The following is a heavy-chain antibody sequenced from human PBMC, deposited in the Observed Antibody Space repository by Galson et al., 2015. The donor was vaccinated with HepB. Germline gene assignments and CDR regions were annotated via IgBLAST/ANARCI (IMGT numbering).Heavy chain of an antibody. CDR2: IKQNGSEK. CDR3: ARYPTVTPRHMDV. CDR1: GFDFSNIYW. D-gene: IGHD4-17*01. V-gene: IGHV3-7*01. Sequence: SLRLSCAASGFDFSNIYWMSWVRQAPGKGLDGVATIKQNGSEKYYVDSVKGRFTISRDNTKNSLYLQMNSLRAEDTAMYYCARYPTVTPRHMDVWGKGTTVTVSS. J-gene: IGHJ6*03.